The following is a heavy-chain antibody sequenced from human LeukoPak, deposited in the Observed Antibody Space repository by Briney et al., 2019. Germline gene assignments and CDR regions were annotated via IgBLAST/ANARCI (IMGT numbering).Heavy chain of an antibody. D-gene: IGHD2-2*01. V-gene: IGHV3-23*01. CDR1: GFTFSSYA. CDR2: ISCSGGST. Sequence: PGGSLRLSCAASGFTFSSYAMSWVRQAPGKGLEWVSAISCSGGSTYYADSVKGRFTISRDNSKNTLYLQMNSLRAEDTAVYYCAKDIVVVPAATDAFDIWGQGTMVTVSS. CDR3: AKDIVVVPAATDAFDI. J-gene: IGHJ3*02.